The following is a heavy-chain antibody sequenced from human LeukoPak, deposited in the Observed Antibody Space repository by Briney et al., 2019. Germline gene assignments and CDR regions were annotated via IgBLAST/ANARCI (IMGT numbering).Heavy chain of an antibody. CDR3: ATGTNGLYGSNRFQGYFDD. CDR1: GGTFSKYA. V-gene: IGHV1-69*10. CDR2: ITPTYGLV. J-gene: IGHJ4*02. Sequence: ASVKVSCKASGGTFSKYAISWVRQAPGQGLEWMGGITPTYGLVHYAQKFQGRVTLTTDTSTGTADLEMNSLTFEDTAVYYCATGTNGLYGSNRFQGYFDDWGQGTLVTVLS. D-gene: IGHD6-13*01.